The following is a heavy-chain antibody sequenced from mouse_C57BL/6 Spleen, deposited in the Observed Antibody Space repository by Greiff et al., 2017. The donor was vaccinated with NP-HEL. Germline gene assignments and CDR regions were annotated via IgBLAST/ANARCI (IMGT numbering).Heavy chain of an antibody. CDR1: GYTFTSYW. V-gene: IGHV1-64*01. J-gene: IGHJ4*01. Sequence: QVQLQQPGAELVKPGASVKLSCKASGYTFTSYWMHWVKQRPGQGLEWIGMIHPNSGSTNYNEKFKSKATLTVDTSSSTAYMQLSSLTSEDSAVYYCARENYSNYDYAMDDWGKGTSVTVAS. CDR3: ARENYSNYDYAMDD. CDR2: IHPNSGST. D-gene: IGHD2-5*01.